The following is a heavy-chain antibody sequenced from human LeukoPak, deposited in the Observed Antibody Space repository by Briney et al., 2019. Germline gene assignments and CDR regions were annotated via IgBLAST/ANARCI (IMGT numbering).Heavy chain of an antibody. CDR3: VGILRYFDWLNRYYYYMDV. D-gene: IGHD3-9*01. CDR2: IYYSGST. CDR1: GGSISSSGYY. V-gene: IGHV4-39*07. Sequence: SETLSLTCTVSGGSISSSGYYWGWIRQPPGKGLEWIGSIYYSGSTYYNPSLKSRVTISVDTSKNQFSLKLSSVTAADTAVYYGVGILRYFDWLNRYYYYMDVWGKGTTVTVSS. J-gene: IGHJ6*03.